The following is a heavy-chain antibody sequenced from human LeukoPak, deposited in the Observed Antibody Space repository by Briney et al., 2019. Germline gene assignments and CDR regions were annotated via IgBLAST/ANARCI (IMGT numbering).Heavy chain of an antibody. CDR2: IYYSGST. V-gene: IGHV4-30-4*08. J-gene: IGHJ3*02. D-gene: IGHD3-22*01. Sequence: SQTLSLTCTVPGGSISSGDYYWSWIRQPPGKGLEWIGYIYYSGSTYYNPSLKSRVTISVDTSKNQFSLKLSSVTAADTAVYYCARDNDSSGYYWDDAFDIWGQGTMVTVSS. CDR3: ARDNDSSGYYWDDAFDI. CDR1: GGSISSGDYY.